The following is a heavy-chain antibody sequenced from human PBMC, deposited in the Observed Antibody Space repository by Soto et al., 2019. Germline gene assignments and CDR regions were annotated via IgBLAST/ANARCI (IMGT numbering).Heavy chain of an antibody. CDR1: GYNFSGYY. CDR3: VRVKGEVGSGCYEDQ. V-gene: IGHV1-2*02. CDR2: INPDSGAT. Sequence: QVQLLQSGAEVKKPGASLRVSCKASGYNFSGYYIHWVRQARGQGLEGMGCINPDSGATKYSPNFRGNVTMTMDTSITSACMELSGLRSGDTAMHYSVRVKGEVGSGCYEDQGGRGTLITVSS. D-gene: IGHD6-19*01. J-gene: IGHJ2*01.